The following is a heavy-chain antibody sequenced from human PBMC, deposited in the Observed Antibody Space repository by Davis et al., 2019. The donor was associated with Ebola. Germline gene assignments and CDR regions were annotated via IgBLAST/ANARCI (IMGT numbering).Heavy chain of an antibody. CDR2: IYYSGST. CDR1: GGSISRYY. CDR3: ARGRIGCSGGSCFNWFDP. J-gene: IGHJ5*02. Sequence: MPSETLSLTCTVSGGSISRYYWSWIRQPPGKGLEWIGYIYYSGSTNYNPSLKSRVTISVDTSKNQFSLKLSSVTAADTAVYYCARGRIGCSGGSCFNWFDPWGQGTLVTVSS. D-gene: IGHD2-15*01. V-gene: IGHV4-59*12.